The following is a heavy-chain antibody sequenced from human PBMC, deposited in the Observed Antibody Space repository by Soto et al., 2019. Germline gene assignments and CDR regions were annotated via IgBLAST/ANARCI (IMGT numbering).Heavy chain of an antibody. Sequence: SETLSLTCTVSGGSISSSSYYWGWIRQPPGKGLEWIGSIYYSGSTYYNPSLKSRVTISVDTSKNQFSLKLSSVTAADTAVYYCARSFHYYDSSGYYLGYYYGMDVWGQGTTVTVSS. D-gene: IGHD3-22*01. CDR1: GGSISSSSYY. CDR2: IYYSGST. V-gene: IGHV4-39*01. J-gene: IGHJ6*02. CDR3: ARSFHYYDSSGYYLGYYYGMDV.